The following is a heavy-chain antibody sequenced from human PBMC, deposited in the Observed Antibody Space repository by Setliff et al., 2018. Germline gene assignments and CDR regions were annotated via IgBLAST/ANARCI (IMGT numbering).Heavy chain of an antibody. J-gene: IGHJ6*04. CDR2: IYPGDSDT. CDR1: GYTFSNYW. Sequence: PGESLKISCQGSGYTFSNYWIGWVRQMPGKGLEWMGVIYPGDSDTRYSPSFKGQVTISADKSISTAYLQWSSLKASDTAMYYCARRGNGGTLDVWGKGTTVTVSS. CDR3: ARRGNGGTLDV. D-gene: IGHD2-8*01. V-gene: IGHV5-51*01.